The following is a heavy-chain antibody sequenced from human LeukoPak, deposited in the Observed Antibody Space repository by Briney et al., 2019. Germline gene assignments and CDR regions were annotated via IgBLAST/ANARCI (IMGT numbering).Heavy chain of an antibody. Sequence: GGSLRLSCAASGFTFSSYEMNWVRQAPGKGLEWVSYISSSGSTIYYADSVKGRFTISRDNAKNSLYLQMNGLMAEDTAVYYCARDREWETDYWGQGTLVTVSS. CDR2: ISSSGSTI. CDR3: ARDREWETDY. J-gene: IGHJ4*02. V-gene: IGHV3-48*03. CDR1: GFTFSSYE. D-gene: IGHD1-26*01.